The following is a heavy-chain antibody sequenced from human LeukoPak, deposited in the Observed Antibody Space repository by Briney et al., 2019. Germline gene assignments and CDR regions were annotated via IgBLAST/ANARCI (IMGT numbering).Heavy chain of an antibody. Sequence: SETLSLTCTVSGGSISSYYWSWIRQPPGKGLEWIGYIYYSGSTNYNPSLKSRVTISVDTSKNQFSLKLSSVTAADTAVYYCARGMSSSSWYVVDYWGQGTLVTVSS. CDR2: IYYSGST. CDR1: GGSISSYY. V-gene: IGHV4-59*01. CDR3: ARGMSSSSWYVVDY. D-gene: IGHD6-13*01. J-gene: IGHJ4*02.